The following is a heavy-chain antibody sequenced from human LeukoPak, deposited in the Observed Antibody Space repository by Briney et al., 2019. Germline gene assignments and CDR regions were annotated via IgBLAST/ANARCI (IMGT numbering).Heavy chain of an antibody. J-gene: IGHJ6*03. CDR1: GFTFSSYG. CDR2: IRHDESNK. CDR3: AKQMVERQQDYYMDV. D-gene: IGHD2-15*01. V-gene: IGHV3-30*02. Sequence: GGSLRLACVASGFTFSSYGMHWVRQAPGKGLEWVAFIRHDESNKFYADSVKGRFTISRDNSKNTLYLQMSSLGAEDTALYYCAKQMVERQQDYYMDVWGKGTSVTVSS.